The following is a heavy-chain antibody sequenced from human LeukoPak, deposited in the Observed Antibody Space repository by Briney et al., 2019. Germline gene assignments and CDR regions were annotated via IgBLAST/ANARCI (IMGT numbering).Heavy chain of an antibody. J-gene: IGHJ4*02. CDR2: IYYSGST. V-gene: IGHV4-59*08. Sequence: SETLSLTCTVSGGSISSYYWSWIRQPPGKGLEWIGYIYYSGSTNYNPSLKSRVTISVDTSKNQLSLKLSSVTAADTAVYYCARQQGGSYYYWGQGTLVTVSS. CDR1: GGSISSYY. D-gene: IGHD1-26*01. CDR3: ARQQGGSYYY.